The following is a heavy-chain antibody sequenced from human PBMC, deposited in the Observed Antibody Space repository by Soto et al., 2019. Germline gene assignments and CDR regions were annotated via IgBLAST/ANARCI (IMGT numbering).Heavy chain of an antibody. Sequence: QVQLVQSGAEVKKPGSSVKVSCKASGGTFSSYAISWVRQAPGQGLEWMGGIIPIFGTANYAQKFQGRVTITADESTSTAYMELSSLRSEDTAVYYCARVSVYNWNYHYYYYGMYVWGQGTTVTVSS. D-gene: IGHD1-7*01. J-gene: IGHJ6*02. CDR1: GGTFSSYA. CDR3: ARVSVYNWNYHYYYYGMYV. CDR2: IIPIFGTA. V-gene: IGHV1-69*12.